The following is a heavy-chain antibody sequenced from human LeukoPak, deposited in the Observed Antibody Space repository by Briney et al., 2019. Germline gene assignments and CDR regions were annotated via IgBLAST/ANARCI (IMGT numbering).Heavy chain of an antibody. CDR3: ATGLTTVTTGALDY. CDR1: GYTLTELS. J-gene: IGHJ4*02. CDR2: FDPEGGET. V-gene: IGHV1-24*01. D-gene: IGHD4-17*01. Sequence: ASVKVSCKVSGYTLTELSMHWVRQAPGKGLEWMGGFDPEGGETIYAQKFQGRVTMTEDTSTDTAYMELSSLRSEDTAVYYCATGLTTVTTGALDYWGQGTLVTVSS.